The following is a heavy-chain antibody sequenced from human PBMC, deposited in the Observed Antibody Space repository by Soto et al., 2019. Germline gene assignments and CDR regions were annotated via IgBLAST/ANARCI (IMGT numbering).Heavy chain of an antibody. V-gene: IGHV1-18*01. CDR2: ISAYNGNT. CDR1: GYTFTSYG. J-gene: IGHJ3*02. CDR3: ARHDMFTCGGPAEQENDAFDI. Sequence: QVQLVQSGAEVKKPGASVKVSCKASGYTFTSYGISWVRQAPGQGLEWMGWISAYNGNTNYEQKLQGRVTMTTDTSTSNAYMDRRSLRSDETAVYYCARHDMFTCGGPAEQENDAFDILGQGTMVTGSS. D-gene: IGHD3-16*01.